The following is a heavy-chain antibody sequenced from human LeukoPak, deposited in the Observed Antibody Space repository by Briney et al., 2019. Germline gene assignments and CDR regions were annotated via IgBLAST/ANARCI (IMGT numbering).Heavy chain of an antibody. CDR1: GYTFTSCG. Sequence: ASVKVSCKASGYTFTSCGISWVRQAPGQGLEWMGWISAYNGNTNYAQKLQGRVTMTTDTSTSTAYMELRSLRSDDTAVYYCARDRCSSTSCYGPGGYWGQGTLVTVSS. V-gene: IGHV1-18*01. CDR3: ARDRCSSTSCYGPGGY. J-gene: IGHJ4*02. CDR2: ISAYNGNT. D-gene: IGHD2-2*01.